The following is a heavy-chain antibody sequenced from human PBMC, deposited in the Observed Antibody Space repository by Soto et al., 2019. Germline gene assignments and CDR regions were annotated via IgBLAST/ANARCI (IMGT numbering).Heavy chain of an antibody. CDR1: GYNFANYW. CDR2: IFPGDSDT. CDR3: ATPGFCSKGDCSGFDY. Sequence: PLAALKISCQGSGYNFANYWIRRVRQMPGKGLKWMGVIFPGDSDTTYNPSFQGRVTFSADKSINTAYLQSSSLKASATAVYYCATPGFCSKGDCSGFDYWGQGTKVNVSS. D-gene: IGHD2-2*01. J-gene: IGHJ4*02. V-gene: IGHV5-51*01.